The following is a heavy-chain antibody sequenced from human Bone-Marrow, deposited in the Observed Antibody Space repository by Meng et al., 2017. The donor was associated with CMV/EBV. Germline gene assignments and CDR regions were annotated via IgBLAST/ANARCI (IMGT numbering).Heavy chain of an antibody. J-gene: IGHJ5*02. Sequence: GSLRLSCTVSGYSISSGYYWGWIRQPPGKGLEWIGSIYHSGSTYYNPSLKSRVTISVDTSKNQFSLKLSSVTAADTVVYYCARARELLQGHNWFDPWGQGTLVTVSS. CDR3: ARARELLQGHNWFDP. D-gene: IGHD1-26*01. CDR1: GYSISSGYY. CDR2: IYHSGST. V-gene: IGHV4-38-2*02.